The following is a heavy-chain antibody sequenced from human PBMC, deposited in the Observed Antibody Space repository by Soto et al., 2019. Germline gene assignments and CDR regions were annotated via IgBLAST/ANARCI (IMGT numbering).Heavy chain of an antibody. D-gene: IGHD1-26*01. CDR2: TYYRSKWYN. Sequence: SQTLSLPCAISGDSVSSNSAALNWIRQSPSRGLEWLGRTYYRSKWYNDYAVSVKSRITINPDTSKNQFSLQLNSVTPEDTAVYYCARDTFRSYSGRYYYYGMDVWGQGTTVTVSS. CDR1: GDSVSSNSAA. CDR3: ARDTFRSYSGRYYYYGMDV. V-gene: IGHV6-1*01. J-gene: IGHJ6*02.